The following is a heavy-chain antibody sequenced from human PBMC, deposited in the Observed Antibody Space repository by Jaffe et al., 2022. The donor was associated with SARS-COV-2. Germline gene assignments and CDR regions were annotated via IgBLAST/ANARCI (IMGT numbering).Heavy chain of an antibody. CDR3: ARDGCSSTSCYTNWFDP. D-gene: IGHD2-2*02. CDR2: ISSSSSYI. J-gene: IGHJ5*02. V-gene: IGHV3-21*01. CDR1: GFTFSSYS. Sequence: EVQLVESGGGLVKPGGSLRLSCAASGFTFSSYSMNWVRQAPGKGLEWVSSISSSSSYIYYADSVKGRFTISRDNAKNSLYLQMNSLRAEDTAVYYCARDGCSSTSCYTNWFDPWGQGTLVTVSS.